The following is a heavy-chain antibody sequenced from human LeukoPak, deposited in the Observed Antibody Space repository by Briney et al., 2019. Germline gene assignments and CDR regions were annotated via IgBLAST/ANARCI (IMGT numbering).Heavy chain of an antibody. J-gene: IGHJ5*02. CDR2: IYYSGST. D-gene: IGHD6-19*01. Sequence: SETLSLTCTVSGGSISSYYWSWIRQPPGKGLEWIGYIYYSGSTNYNPSLKSRVTISVDTSKNQFSLKLSSVTAADTAVYYCARRWASIAVAGPYNWFDPWGQGTLVTVSS. V-gene: IGHV4-59*01. CDR3: ARRWASIAVAGPYNWFDP. CDR1: GGSISSYY.